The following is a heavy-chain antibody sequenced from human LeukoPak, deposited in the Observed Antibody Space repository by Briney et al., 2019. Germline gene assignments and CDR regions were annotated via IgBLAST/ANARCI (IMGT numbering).Heavy chain of an antibody. V-gene: IGHV3-23*01. CDR1: GFTFSSYA. Sequence: GGSLRLSCAASGFTFSSYAMSWVRQAPGKGLEWVSAISGSGVSTYYADSVKGRFTISRDNSKKTLYLQMNSLRAEDTAVYYCASDLRVGATSKAFDIWGQGTMVTVSS. D-gene: IGHD1-26*01. CDR3: ASDLRVGATSKAFDI. J-gene: IGHJ3*02. CDR2: ISGSGVST.